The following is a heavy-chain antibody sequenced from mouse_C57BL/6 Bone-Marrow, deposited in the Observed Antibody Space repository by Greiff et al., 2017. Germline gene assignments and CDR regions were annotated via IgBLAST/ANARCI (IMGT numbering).Heavy chain of an antibody. D-gene: IGHD2-1*01. Sequence: EVQLQQSGPELVKPGASVKISCKASGYTFTDYYMNWVKQSHGKSLEWIGDINPNNGGTSYNQKFKGKATLTVDKSSSTAYMELRSLTSEDSAVYDCARGGNYWYLDVWGTGTTVTVSS. CDR1: GYTFTDYY. J-gene: IGHJ1*03. CDR3: ARGGNYWYLDV. V-gene: IGHV1-26*01. CDR2: INPNNGGT.